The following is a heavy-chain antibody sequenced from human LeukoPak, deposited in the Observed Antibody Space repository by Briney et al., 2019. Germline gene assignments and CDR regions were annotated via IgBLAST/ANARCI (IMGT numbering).Heavy chain of an antibody. D-gene: IGHD2-21*02. V-gene: IGHV4-34*01. CDR2: FYHSGST. CDR3: ARSRRVVVTAALYYYYGMDV. Sequence: PSETLSLTCAVYGGFFSGYYWRWIREPPGKGLEWIGEFYHSGSTNYNPSLKSRFTISVDTSKNQFSLKLSSVTAADTAVYYCARSRRVVVTAALYYYYGMDVWGQGTTVTVSS. CDR1: GGFFSGYY. J-gene: IGHJ6*02.